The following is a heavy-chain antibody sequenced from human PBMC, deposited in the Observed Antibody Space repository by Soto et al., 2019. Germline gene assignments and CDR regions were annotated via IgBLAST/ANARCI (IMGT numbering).Heavy chain of an antibody. Sequence: SVKVSCKASGGTFSSYAISWVRQAPGRGLEWMGGIIPIFGTANYAQKFQGRVTITADESTSTAYMELSSLRSEDTAVYYCARDPTKYGGYGGWFDPSGQGTLVTVSS. CDR3: ARDPTKYGGYGGWFDP. J-gene: IGHJ5*02. D-gene: IGHD5-12*01. CDR2: IIPIFGTA. CDR1: GGTFSSYA. V-gene: IGHV1-69*13.